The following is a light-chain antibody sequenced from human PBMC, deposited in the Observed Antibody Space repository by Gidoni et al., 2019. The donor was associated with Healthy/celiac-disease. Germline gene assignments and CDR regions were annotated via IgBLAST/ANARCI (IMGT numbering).Light chain of an antibody. CDR2: EVS. V-gene: IGLV2-14*01. CDR3: SSYTSSSTVV. J-gene: IGLJ2*01. CDR1: SSDVGGHNY. Sequence: QSALTQPASVSGSSGQSITISCTGTSSDVGGHNYVSWYQQHPGKAPKLMIYEVSKRPSGVSNRFSGSKSGNTASLTIAGLQAEDEADYYCSSYTSSSTVVFGGGTKLTVL.